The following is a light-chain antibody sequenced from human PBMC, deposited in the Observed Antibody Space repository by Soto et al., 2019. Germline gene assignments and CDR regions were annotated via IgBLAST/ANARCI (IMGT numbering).Light chain of an antibody. J-gene: IGKJ1*01. CDR3: QQYNDYSWT. CDR1: QNIGIW. V-gene: IGKV1-5*03. Sequence: IQMTQSPSTLSASIGDRVAITCRASQNIGIWLARYQQRPGKAPRFLIYKASTLESGVPSRFSGSGSGTEFTLTISSLQPDDFATYYCQQYNDYSWTFGQGTKVEIK. CDR2: KAS.